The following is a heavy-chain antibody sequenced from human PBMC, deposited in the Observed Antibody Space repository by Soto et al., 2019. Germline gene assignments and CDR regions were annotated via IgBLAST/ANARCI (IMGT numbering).Heavy chain of an antibody. V-gene: IGHV4-31*03. CDR3: ASLYTSSFSFDY. CDR1: GGSISSGGYY. J-gene: IGHJ4*02. Sequence: SETLSLTCTVSGGSISSGGYYWSWIRQHPGKGLEWIGYIYYSGSTYYNPSLKSRVTISVDTSKNQFSLKLSSVTAADTAMYYCASLYTSSFSFDYWGRGTLVTVSS. CDR2: IYYSGST. D-gene: IGHD6-13*01.